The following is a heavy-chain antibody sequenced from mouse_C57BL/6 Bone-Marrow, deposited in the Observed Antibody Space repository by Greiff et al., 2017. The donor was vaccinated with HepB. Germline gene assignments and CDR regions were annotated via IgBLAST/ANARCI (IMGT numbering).Heavy chain of an antibody. V-gene: IGHV5-17*01. D-gene: IGHD4-1*01. Sequence: EVKVEESGGGLVKPGGSLKLSCAASGFTFSDYGMHWVRQAPEKGLEWVAYISSGSSTIYYADTVKGRFTISRDNAKNTLFLQMTSLRSEDTAMYYCARPSGKGGYFDVWGTGTTVTVSS. CDR1: GFTFSDYG. CDR2: ISSGSSTI. J-gene: IGHJ1*03. CDR3: ARPSGKGGYFDV.